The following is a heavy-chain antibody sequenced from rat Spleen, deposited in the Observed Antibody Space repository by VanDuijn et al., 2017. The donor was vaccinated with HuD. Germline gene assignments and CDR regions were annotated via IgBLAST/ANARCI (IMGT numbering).Heavy chain of an antibody. CDR2: INPDGGST. CDR1: GFTFSNYW. V-gene: IGHV5-58*01. CDR3: AVSGYGY. Sequence: EVQLVETGGGLVQPGRSLKLSCVASGFTFSNYWMYWVRQAPGKGLEWVSSINPDGGSTSYPDSVKGRFTISRDNAENTVYLQMNSLRSEDTATYYCAVSGYGYWGQGVIVTVSS. D-gene: IGHD4-3*01. J-gene: IGHJ2*01.